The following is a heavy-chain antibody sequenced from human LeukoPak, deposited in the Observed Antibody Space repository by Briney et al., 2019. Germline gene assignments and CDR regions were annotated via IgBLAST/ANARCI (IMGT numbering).Heavy chain of an antibody. Sequence: GASVKVSCKASGGTFSSYAISWVRQAPGQGLEWMGGIIPIFGTANYAQKLQGRVTMTTDTPTSTSYMELRSLRSDDTAVYYCARTSMVRAQSWFDPWGQGTLVTVSS. V-gene: IGHV1-69*05. D-gene: IGHD3-10*01. CDR1: GGTFSSYA. CDR3: ARTSMVRAQSWFDP. CDR2: IIPIFGTA. J-gene: IGHJ5*02.